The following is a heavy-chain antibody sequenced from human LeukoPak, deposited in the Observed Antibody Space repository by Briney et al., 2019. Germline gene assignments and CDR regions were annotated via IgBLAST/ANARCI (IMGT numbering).Heavy chain of an antibody. CDR2: MNPNSGNT. CDR1: GYTFTSYD. CDR3: ARGDYYGSGSYSSHYFDY. J-gene: IGHJ4*02. D-gene: IGHD3-10*01. Sequence: ASVKVSCKASGYTFTSYDINWVRQATGQGLEWMGWMNPNSGNTGYAQKFQGRVTITRNTSISTAYMELSSLRSDDTAVYYCARGDYYGSGSYSSHYFDYWGQGTLVTVSS. V-gene: IGHV1-8*03.